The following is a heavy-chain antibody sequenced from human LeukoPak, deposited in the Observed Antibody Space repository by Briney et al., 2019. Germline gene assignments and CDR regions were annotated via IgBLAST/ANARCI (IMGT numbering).Heavy chain of an antibody. J-gene: IGHJ4*02. CDR3: AKLRTVTTRSVADS. D-gene: IGHD4-17*01. V-gene: IGHV3-23*01. Sequence: PGGSLRLSCAASGFTFSTYGMSWVRQAPGKGLEWVSGISGRDETTYYADSVKGRFTISRDNSRNTLYLQMNSLRADDTAVYYCAKLRTVTTRSVADSWGQGTLVTVSS. CDR1: GFTFSTYG. CDR2: ISGRDETT.